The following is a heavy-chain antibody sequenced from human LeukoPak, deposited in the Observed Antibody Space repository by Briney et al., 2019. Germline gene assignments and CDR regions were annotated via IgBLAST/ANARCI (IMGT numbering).Heavy chain of an antibody. D-gene: IGHD4-11*01. CDR2: MYHSGST. V-gene: IGHV4-39*01. J-gene: IGHJ5*02. CDR3: AKHSFYSTAYNWFDP. CDR1: GAAISSSHY. Sequence: SETLSLTCTVSGAAISSSHYWGWIRQPPGEGLEWIGSMYHSGSTYYNPSLKSRVTISADTSNKQFSLQLSSVIAADTAVYYCAKHSFYSTAYNWFDPWGQGTLVTVSS.